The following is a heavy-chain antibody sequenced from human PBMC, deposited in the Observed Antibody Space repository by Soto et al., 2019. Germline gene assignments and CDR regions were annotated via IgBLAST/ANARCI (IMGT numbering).Heavy chain of an antibody. J-gene: IGHJ4*02. CDR2: TRNKANSFTT. V-gene: IGHV3-72*01. CDR3: ARELMTTVTYFDY. Sequence: EVQLVESGGGLVQPGGSLRLSCAASGFTFSDHYMDWVPQAPGKGLEWVGRTRNKANSFTTEYAASVKGRFTIFRDDAKNSLYLQMSSLETEDTAVYYCARELMTTVTYFDYWGQGTLVTVSS. D-gene: IGHD4-17*01. CDR1: GFTFSDHY.